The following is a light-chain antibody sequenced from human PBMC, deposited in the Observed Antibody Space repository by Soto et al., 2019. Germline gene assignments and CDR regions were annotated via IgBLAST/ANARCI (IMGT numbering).Light chain of an antibody. CDR2: AAS. Sequence: DIPMAQSPSSLSASVGDRVTITCRASQSISSYLNWYQQKPGKAPKLLIYAASSLQSGVPSRFSGSGSGTDFTLTISFLQPEDIATYYCQQSYSTLLTFGGGTKVEIK. V-gene: IGKV1-39*01. CDR1: QSISSY. J-gene: IGKJ4*01. CDR3: QQSYSTLLT.